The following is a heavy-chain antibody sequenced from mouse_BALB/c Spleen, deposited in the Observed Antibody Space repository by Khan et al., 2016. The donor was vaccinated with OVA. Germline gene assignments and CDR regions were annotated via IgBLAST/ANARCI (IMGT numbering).Heavy chain of an antibody. CDR2: ITNSGST. CDR1: GYSITRDYA. V-gene: IGHV3-2*02. Sequence: EVQLQESGPGLVKPSQSLSLTCTVTGYSITRDYAWNWIRQFPGNKLEWMGYITNSGSTNYNPSLKSRISITRDTSKNQFFLQLTSVTTEDTATYYCASELGRYYAMDDWGQGASVTVSS. CDR3: ASELGRYYAMDD. J-gene: IGHJ4*01. D-gene: IGHD4-1*01.